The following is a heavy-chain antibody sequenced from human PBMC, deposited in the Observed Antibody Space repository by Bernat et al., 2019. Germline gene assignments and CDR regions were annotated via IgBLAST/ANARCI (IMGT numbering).Heavy chain of an antibody. D-gene: IGHD2-15*01. CDR3: ARRLTRVVAPTYYFDY. CDR1: AGSISSSLYY. CDR2: IYYSGDT. V-gene: IGHV4-39*01. Sequence: QLQLQESGPGLVKPSETLSLTCTVSAGSISSSLYYWAWIRQPPGKGLEWVGRIYYSGDTYYNPSLKSRVTMSVDTSKNQFSLKLSSVTAADTATYYCARRLTRVVAPTYYFDYWGQGTLVTVSS. J-gene: IGHJ4*02.